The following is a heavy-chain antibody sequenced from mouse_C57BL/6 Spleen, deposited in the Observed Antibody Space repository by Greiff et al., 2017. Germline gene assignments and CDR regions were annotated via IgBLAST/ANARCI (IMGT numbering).Heavy chain of an antibody. CDR1: GFTFSSYA. CDR2: ISSGGDYI. CDR3: TRADGYYEGWYFDV. V-gene: IGHV5-9-1*02. D-gene: IGHD2-3*01. Sequence: EVMLVESGEGLVKPGGSLKLSCAASGFTFSSYAMSWVRQTPEKRLEWVAYISSGGDYIYYADTVKGRFTISRDNARNTLYLQMSSLKSEDTAMXYCTRADGYYEGWYFDVWGTGTTVTVSS. J-gene: IGHJ1*03.